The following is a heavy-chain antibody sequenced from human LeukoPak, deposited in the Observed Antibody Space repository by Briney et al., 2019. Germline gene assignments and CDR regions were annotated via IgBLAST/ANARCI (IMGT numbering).Heavy chain of an antibody. CDR2: ISSSGSTI. CDR3: ARDLALIAAAGTNGGISDY. Sequence: GGSLRLSCAASGFTFSSYEMNWVRQAPGKGLEWVSYISSSGSTIYYADSVKGRFTISRDNAKNSLYLQMNSLRAEDTAVYYCARDLALIAAAGTNGGISDYWGQGTLVTVSS. CDR1: GFTFSSYE. D-gene: IGHD6-13*01. J-gene: IGHJ4*02. V-gene: IGHV3-48*03.